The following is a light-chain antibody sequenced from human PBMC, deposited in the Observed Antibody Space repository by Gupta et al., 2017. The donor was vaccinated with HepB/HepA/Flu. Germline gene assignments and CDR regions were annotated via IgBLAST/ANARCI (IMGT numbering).Light chain of an antibody. V-gene: IGKV3-15*01. Sequence: EIVTTQSPTTLSVSPGEGATLSCRASQSVSISLAWYQQKPGQAPRLLIYDMSTRAAGIPARFSGSGSGTEFTLTITGLQSEDFAIYYCQQYRDWPLTFGQGTKVE. CDR1: QSVSIS. CDR2: DMS. J-gene: IGKJ1*01. CDR3: QQYRDWPLT.